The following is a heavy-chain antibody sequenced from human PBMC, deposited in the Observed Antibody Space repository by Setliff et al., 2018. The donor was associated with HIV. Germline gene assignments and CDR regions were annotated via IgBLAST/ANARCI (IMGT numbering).Heavy chain of an antibody. CDR2: ISGGGSTI. Sequence: GGSLSLSCTASGFNFNDYFMTWIRQAPGKGLEWISYISGGGSTISYADSVKGRFTISRDNANRSLFLQMENVRPDDTAVYFCAKALTTLICRAASDSWGQGTLVTVSS. CDR1: GFNFNDYF. D-gene: IGHD4-4*01. J-gene: IGHJ4*02. V-gene: IGHV3-11*01. CDR3: AKALTTLICRAASDS.